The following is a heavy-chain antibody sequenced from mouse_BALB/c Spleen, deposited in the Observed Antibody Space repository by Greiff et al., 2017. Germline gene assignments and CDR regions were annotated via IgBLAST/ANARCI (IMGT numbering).Heavy chain of an antibody. CDR1: GFTFSDYY. J-gene: IGHJ4*01. Sequence: EVKVVESGGGLVKPGGSLKLSCAASGFTFSDYYMYWVRQTPEKRLEWVATISDGGSYTYYPDSVKGRFTISRDNAKNNLYLQMSSLKSEDTAMYYCARAGSSIYYAMDYWGQGTSVTVSS. CDR3: ARAGSSIYYAMDY. V-gene: IGHV5-4*02. D-gene: IGHD1-1*01. CDR2: ISDGGSYT.